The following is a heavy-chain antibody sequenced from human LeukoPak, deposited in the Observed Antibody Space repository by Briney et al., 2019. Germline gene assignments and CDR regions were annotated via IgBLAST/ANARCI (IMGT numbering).Heavy chain of an antibody. D-gene: IGHD2-2*02. Sequence: SETLSLTCTVSGGSISSYYWSWIRQPAGKGLEWIGRIYTSGSTNYNPSLKSRVTMSVDTSKNQFSLKLSSVTAADTAVYYCARHDCSSTSCYTGGGFDPWGQGTLVTASS. CDR2: IYTSGST. V-gene: IGHV4-4*07. CDR1: GGSISSYY. CDR3: ARHDCSSTSCYTGGGFDP. J-gene: IGHJ5*02.